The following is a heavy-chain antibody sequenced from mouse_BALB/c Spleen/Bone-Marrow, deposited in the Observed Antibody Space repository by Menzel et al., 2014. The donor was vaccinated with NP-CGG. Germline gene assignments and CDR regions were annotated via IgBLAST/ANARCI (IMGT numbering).Heavy chain of an antibody. V-gene: IGHV1-54*03. CDR1: GYAFXNYL. CDR2: INPGSGGN. J-gene: IGHJ4*01. Sequence: VQLVESGAELVRPGTSVKVSCKASGYAFXNYLIEWVKQRPGRGLEWIGVINPGSGGNNYNEKFKGKATLTADKSSSTAYMQLSSLTSDDSAVYFCARSIYDGYSEAMDYWGQGTSVTVSS. D-gene: IGHD2-3*01. CDR3: ARSIYDGYSEAMDY.